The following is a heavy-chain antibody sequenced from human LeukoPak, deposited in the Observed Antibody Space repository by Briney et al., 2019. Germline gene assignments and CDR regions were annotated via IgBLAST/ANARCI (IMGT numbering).Heavy chain of an antibody. J-gene: IGHJ4*02. CDR2: INSDGTTT. Sequence: PGGSLRLSCAASGFTFSSYWMHWVRQGPGKGLVWVSRINSDGTTTTYADSVKGRFTISRDNAKNTLFLQMNSLRVEDTAVYYCAKGGSRHADYWGQGTLVTVSS. V-gene: IGHV3-74*01. CDR1: GFTFSSYW. D-gene: IGHD1-26*01. CDR3: AKGGSRHADY.